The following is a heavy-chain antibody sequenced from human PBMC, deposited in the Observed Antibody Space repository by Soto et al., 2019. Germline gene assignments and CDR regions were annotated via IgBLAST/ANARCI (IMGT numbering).Heavy chain of an antibody. D-gene: IGHD3-10*01. Sequence: QVQLVEAGGGVVQPGRSLRISCAASGFNFSSYGMHWVRQAPGKGLEWVTVIWNDGSNKYYADSVKGRFTVSRDNSKNTLYLQMDSLRDEDTGLYYCARVRDYYGSGSRGFFDYWGQGTRVSVSS. CDR1: GFNFSSYG. J-gene: IGHJ4*02. V-gene: IGHV3-33*08. CDR3: ARVRDYYGSGSRGFFDY. CDR2: IWNDGSNK.